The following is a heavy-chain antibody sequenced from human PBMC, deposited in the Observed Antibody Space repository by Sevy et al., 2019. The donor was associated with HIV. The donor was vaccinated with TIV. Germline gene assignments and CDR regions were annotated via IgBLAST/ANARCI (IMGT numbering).Heavy chain of an antibody. J-gene: IGHJ4*02. Sequence: GGSLRLSCAASEFTFSTYAMNWVRQAPGKGLEWVSSISSLSRYIYYADSVKGRFTISRGNAKNSLYLQMNSLRADDTAVYYCERGLTQPVEDSGTYPSYFDYWGQGTLVTVSS. V-gene: IGHV3-21*01. D-gene: IGHD1-26*01. CDR3: ERGLTQPVEDSGTYPSYFDY. CDR1: EFTFSTYA. CDR2: ISSLSRYI.